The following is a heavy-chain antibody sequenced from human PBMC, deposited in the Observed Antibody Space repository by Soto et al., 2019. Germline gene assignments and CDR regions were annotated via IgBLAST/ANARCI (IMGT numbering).Heavy chain of an antibody. CDR3: ARDGMTTGDT. J-gene: IGHJ4*02. CDR2: VFSSVSA. CDR1: GVSVRSYT. Sequence: QLQLQESGPGQVRPSETLSLTCIVSGVSVRSYTWSWLRQPANKGLEWIGRVFSSVSATYNPSLKSRISISMDTPENLISLQPDSVTAADAGFYFCARDGMTTGDTWVPGTLVTFSS. D-gene: IGHD2-21*02. V-gene: IGHV4-4*07.